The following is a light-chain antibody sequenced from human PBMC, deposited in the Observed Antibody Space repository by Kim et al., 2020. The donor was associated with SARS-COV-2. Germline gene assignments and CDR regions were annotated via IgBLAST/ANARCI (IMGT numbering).Light chain of an antibody. CDR3: SSYTSSSTLHV. CDR2: DVS. V-gene: IGLV2-14*03. J-gene: IGLJ1*01. CDR1: SSDVGGYNY. Sequence: QSALAQPASVSGSPGQSITISCSGTSSDVGGYNYVSWYQQHPGKAPQLVIYDVSNRPSGVSTRFSGSKSGNTASLTISGLQAEDEADYYCSSYTSSSTLHVFGTGTKVTVL.